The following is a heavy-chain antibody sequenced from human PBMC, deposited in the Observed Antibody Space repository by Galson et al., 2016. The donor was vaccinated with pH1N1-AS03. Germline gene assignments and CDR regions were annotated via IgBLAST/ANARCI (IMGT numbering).Heavy chain of an antibody. CDR1: GYTFTGYY. D-gene: IGHD5-12*01. CDR2: INTNSGGT. CDR3: ARQFRERGYDFGKDY. J-gene: IGHJ4*02. V-gene: IGHV1-2*02. Sequence: SVKVFCKASGYTFTGYYVHWVRQAPGQGLEWMGWINTNSGGTNYEQKFQGRVTMTRDTSISTDYMELSSLGSDDAAVYYCARQFRERGYDFGKDYWGQGTLVTVSS.